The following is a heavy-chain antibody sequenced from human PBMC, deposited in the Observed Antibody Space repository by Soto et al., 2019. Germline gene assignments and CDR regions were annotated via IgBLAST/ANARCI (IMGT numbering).Heavy chain of an antibody. CDR3: ARARRAYSNDYYYVMDV. J-gene: IGHJ6*02. Sequence: LGESLKISFKGSGYSFTSYWIGWVRQMPGKGLEWMGIIYPGDSDTRYSPSFQGQVTISADKSISTAYLQWSSLKASDTAMYYCARARRAYSNDYYYVMDVWGQGTTFTVSS. V-gene: IGHV5-51*01. CDR2: IYPGDSDT. D-gene: IGHD4-4*01. CDR1: GYSFTSYW.